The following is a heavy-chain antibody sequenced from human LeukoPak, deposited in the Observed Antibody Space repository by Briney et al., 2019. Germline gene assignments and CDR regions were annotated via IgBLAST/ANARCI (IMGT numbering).Heavy chain of an antibody. CDR2: ISYDGSNK. CDR1: GFTFSSYA. V-gene: IGHV3-30*04. Sequence: GRSLRLSCAASGFTFSSYAMHWVRQAPGKGLEWVAVISYDGSNKYYADSVKGRFTISRDNSKNTLFLEMNSLRAEDTAVYYCAKALTSGWYLDAFNIWGQGTMVTVSS. J-gene: IGHJ3*02. D-gene: IGHD6-19*01. CDR3: AKALTSGWYLDAFNI.